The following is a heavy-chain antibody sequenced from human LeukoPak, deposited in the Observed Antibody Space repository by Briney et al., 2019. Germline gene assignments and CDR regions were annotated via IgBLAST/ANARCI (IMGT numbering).Heavy chain of an antibody. V-gene: IGHV1-2*02. Sequence: ASVKVSCKSSGYTFTGYYIHWVRQAPGQGLEWMGWINPNSGGTNYIQKFQGRVTMTRDTSISTAYMELSRLRSDDTAVYYCARSTTPNENEYFEHWGQGTLVTVSS. CDR3: ARSTTPNENEYFEH. CDR1: GYTFTGYY. D-gene: IGHD2/OR15-2a*01. J-gene: IGHJ1*01. CDR2: INPNSGGT.